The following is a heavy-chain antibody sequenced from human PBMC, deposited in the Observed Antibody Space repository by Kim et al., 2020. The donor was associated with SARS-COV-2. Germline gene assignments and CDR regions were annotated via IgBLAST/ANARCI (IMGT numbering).Heavy chain of an antibody. V-gene: IGHV3-33*01. Sequence: GGSLRLSCAASGFTFSSYGMHWVRQAPGKGLERVAVIWYDGSNKYYADSVKGRFTISRDNSKNTLYLQMNSLRAEDTAVYYCARENYYDSSGYYTNWFDPWGQGTLVTVSS. D-gene: IGHD3-22*01. CDR2: IWYDGSNK. CDR1: GFTFSSYG. CDR3: ARENYYDSSGYYTNWFDP. J-gene: IGHJ5*02.